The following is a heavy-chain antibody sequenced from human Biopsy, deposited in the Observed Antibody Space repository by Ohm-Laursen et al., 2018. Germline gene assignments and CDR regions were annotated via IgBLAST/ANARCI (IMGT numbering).Heavy chain of an antibody. V-gene: IGHV1-69*04. CDR1: GGTFNNYG. CDR3: ARDKTVLNYYFASDV. J-gene: IGHJ6*01. D-gene: IGHD2/OR15-2a*01. Sequence: GSSVKVSCKASGGTFNNYGITWGRQAPGQGLEWVGRIISMVGTPKYAQKFQGRATITVDKSTSTAYLDLSSLKSEDTAVYYCARDKTVLNYYFASDVWGQGTTVTVSS. CDR2: IISMVGTP.